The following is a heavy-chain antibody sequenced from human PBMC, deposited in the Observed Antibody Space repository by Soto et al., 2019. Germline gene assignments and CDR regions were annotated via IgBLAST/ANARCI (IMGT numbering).Heavy chain of an antibody. CDR2: IWYDGSNK. J-gene: IGHJ6*02. Sequence: QVQLVESGGGVVQPGRSLRLSCAASGFTFSSYGMHWVRQAPGKGLEWVAVIWYDGSNKYYADSVKGRFTISRDNSKNTVYRKINRLRDEDTAVYYCARDEEYCSGGSCYSVGSGVYYYGRDVWGQGTTVTVSS. CDR1: GFTFSSYG. V-gene: IGHV3-33*01. CDR3: ARDEEYCSGGSCYSVGSGVYYYGRDV. D-gene: IGHD2-15*01.